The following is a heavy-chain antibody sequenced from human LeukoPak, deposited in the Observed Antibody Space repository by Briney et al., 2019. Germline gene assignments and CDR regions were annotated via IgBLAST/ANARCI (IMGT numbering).Heavy chain of an antibody. D-gene: IGHD6-13*01. CDR1: GYTFTGYY. Sequence: ASVKVSCKASGYTFTGYYMHWVRQAPGQGLECMGWINPNSGGTNYAQKFQGRVTMTRDTSISTAYMELSRLRSDDTAVYYCARVPRIAAAVSYYRGQGTLATVSS. CDR3: ARVPRIAAAVSYY. J-gene: IGHJ4*02. CDR2: INPNSGGT. V-gene: IGHV1-2*02.